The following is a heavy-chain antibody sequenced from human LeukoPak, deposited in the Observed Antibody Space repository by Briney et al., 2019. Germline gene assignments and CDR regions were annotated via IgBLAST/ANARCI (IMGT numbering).Heavy chain of an antibody. CDR2: IIPILGIA. J-gene: IGHJ4*02. D-gene: IGHD3-10*01. CDR1: GGTFSSYA. CDR3: AGWFGSAAFDY. Sequence: SVKVSCKASGGTFSSYAISWVRQAPGQGLEWMGRIIPILGIANYAQKFQGRVTITADKSTSTAYMELSSLRSEDTAVYYCAGWFGSAAFDYWGQGTLVTVSS. V-gene: IGHV1-69*04.